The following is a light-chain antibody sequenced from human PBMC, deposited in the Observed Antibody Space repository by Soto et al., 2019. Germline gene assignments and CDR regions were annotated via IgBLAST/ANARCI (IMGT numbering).Light chain of an antibody. J-gene: IGKJ1*01. V-gene: IGKV3-15*01. CDR2: DAS. CDR1: QSVSSSY. CDR3: QQYNNWPPWT. Sequence: IMLTQSPATLSLSPGERATLYCGAIQSVSSSYLAWYLQKPGQAPRLLIYDASTRATGIPARFSGSGSGTEFTLTISSLQSEDFAVYFCQQYNNWPPWTFGQGTKVDIK.